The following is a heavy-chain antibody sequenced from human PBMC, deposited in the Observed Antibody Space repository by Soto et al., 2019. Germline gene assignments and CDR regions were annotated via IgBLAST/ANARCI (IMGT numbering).Heavy chain of an antibody. V-gene: IGHV3-48*01. CDR2: ISSSSSTI. Sequence: EVQLVESGGGLVQPGGSLRLSCAASGFTFSSYSMNWVRQAPGKGLEWGSYISSSSSTIYYADSVKGRFTISRDNAKNSLYLPVDCLRAGETAVYYCACFPGYWGQGTLVTVSS. D-gene: IGHD2-15*01. CDR3: ACFPGY. CDR1: GFTFSSYS. J-gene: IGHJ4*02.